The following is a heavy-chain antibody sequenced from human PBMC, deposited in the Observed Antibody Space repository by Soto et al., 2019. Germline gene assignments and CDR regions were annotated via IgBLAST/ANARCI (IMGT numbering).Heavy chain of an antibody. J-gene: IGHJ6*02. V-gene: IGHV1-46*01. D-gene: IGHD2-8*01. Sequence: ASVKVSCKTSGYIFTTYYIHWVRQAPGQALEWMGIINPSGDITAYAQKFQGRVTMTRDASTSTVYMELNSVTSEDTAVYYCARGRLGVGFCTNGVCLNYYYGMDVWGQGTKVTVSS. CDR3: ARGRLGVGFCTNGVCLNYYYGMDV. CDR2: INPSGDIT. CDR1: GYIFTTYY.